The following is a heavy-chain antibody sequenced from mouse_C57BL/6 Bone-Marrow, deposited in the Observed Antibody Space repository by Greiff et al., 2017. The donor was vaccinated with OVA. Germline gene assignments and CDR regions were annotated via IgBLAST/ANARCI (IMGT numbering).Heavy chain of an antibody. CDR3: ARHGDYGSFFDY. V-gene: IGHV5-6*01. CDR1: GFTFSSSG. CDR2: ISSGGSYT. J-gene: IGHJ2*01. D-gene: IGHD1-1*01. Sequence: EVMLVESGGDLVKPGGSLKLSCAASGFTFSSSGMSWVRQTPDKRLEWVATISSGGSYTYYPDRVKGRFTISRDNAKNTLYLQMSSLKSEDTAMYYCARHGDYGSFFDYWGQGTTLTVSS.